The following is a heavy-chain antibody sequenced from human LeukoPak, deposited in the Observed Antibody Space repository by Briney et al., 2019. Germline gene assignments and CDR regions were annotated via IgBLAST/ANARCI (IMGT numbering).Heavy chain of an antibody. CDR2: INTNTGNP. V-gene: IGHV7-4-1*02. J-gene: IGHJ4*02. D-gene: IGHD5-24*01. CDR3: ARLSRDGYNPHFDY. Sequence: GAPVKVSCKASGYTFTSYAMNWVRQTPGQGLEWMGWINTNTGNPTYAQGFTGRFVFSLDTSVSTAYLQISSLKAEDTAVYYCARLSRDGYNPHFDYWGQGTLVTVSS. CDR1: GYTFTSYA.